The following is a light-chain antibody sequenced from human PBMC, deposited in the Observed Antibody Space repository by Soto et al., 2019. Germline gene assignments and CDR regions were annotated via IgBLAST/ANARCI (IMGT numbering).Light chain of an antibody. J-gene: IGKJ1*01. CDR3: QEYDGAPIT. V-gene: IGKV3-20*01. CDR1: QSIRSER. Sequence: EIVLTQSPDTLSLSPGERATLSCRASQSIRSERLAWYQQKPGQAPRLVIFDASNRASGMPERFSGSGSGTDFTLTIARLEPEDFAVYYCQEYDGAPITFGLGTKVDI. CDR2: DAS.